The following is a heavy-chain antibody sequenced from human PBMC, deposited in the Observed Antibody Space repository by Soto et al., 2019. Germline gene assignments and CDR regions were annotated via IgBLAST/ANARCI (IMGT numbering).Heavy chain of an antibody. CDR3: ARGDIAVAVSSDY. CDR1: GFNFEEYG. D-gene: IGHD6-19*01. Sequence: EVHLVESGGRGVRPGESLRLSCAASGFNFEEYGMTWVRQAPGKGLEWVAGSNWDGDDTGYADSVQGRFTISRDNAKKFRYLQMNSLRVDDPALYYCARGDIAVAVSSDYWGQGTLVTVSS. CDR2: SNWDGDDT. J-gene: IGHJ4*02. V-gene: IGHV3-20*04.